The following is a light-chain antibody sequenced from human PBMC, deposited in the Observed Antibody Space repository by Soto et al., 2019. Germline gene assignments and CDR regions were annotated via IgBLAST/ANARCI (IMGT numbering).Light chain of an antibody. Sequence: IVLTQSPCTLSLSPGERATLSCRASQSVGSSYLAWYQQKPGQAPRLLIYGASSRATGVPDRFSGSGSGPDFTLTISRLEPEDFAVYYCQQYGSSPPYTFGQGTKVDTK. V-gene: IGKV3-20*01. CDR2: GAS. CDR3: QQYGSSPPYT. J-gene: IGKJ2*01. CDR1: QSVGSSY.